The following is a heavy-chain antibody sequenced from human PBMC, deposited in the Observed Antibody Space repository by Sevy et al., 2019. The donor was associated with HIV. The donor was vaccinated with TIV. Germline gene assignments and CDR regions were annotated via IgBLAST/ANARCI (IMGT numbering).Heavy chain of an antibody. J-gene: IGHJ4*02. V-gene: IGHV4-59*01. D-gene: IGHD2-21*01. CDR3: ARSHLAFCGGDCFSPYYFDS. CDR1: GGSISSYY. CDR2: IYSSGST. Sequence: SETLSLTCSVSGGSISSYYWNWIRQPPGKGLERIGYIYSSGSTNSNTSLKSRVTISVDMSKTQFSLKLSSVTAADTAVYYCARSHLAFCGGDCFSPYYFDSWGQGTLVTVSS.